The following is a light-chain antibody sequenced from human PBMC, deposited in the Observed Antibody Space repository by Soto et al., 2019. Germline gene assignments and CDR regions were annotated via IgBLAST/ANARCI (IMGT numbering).Light chain of an antibody. V-gene: IGKV3-20*01. CDR2: AAS. Sequence: EIVLTQSPGTLSLSPGERATLSCRASQSVRSGDLAWYQQKPGQDPRLLIYAASSRATGIPDRFSGSGSGTDFTLTISRLEPEDFAVYYCQQYGSSPRTFGQGTKVEIK. J-gene: IGKJ1*01. CDR3: QQYGSSPRT. CDR1: QSVRSGD.